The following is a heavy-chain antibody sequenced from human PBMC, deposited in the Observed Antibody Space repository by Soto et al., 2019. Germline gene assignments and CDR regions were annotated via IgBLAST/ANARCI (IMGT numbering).Heavy chain of an antibody. CDR3: ARDGETLTTVTKIHYYYYGMDV. V-gene: IGHV1-18*01. D-gene: IGHD4-17*01. CDR1: GYTFTSYG. Sequence: GASVKVSCKASGYTFTSYGISWVRQAPGQGLEWMGWISAYNGNTNYAQKLQGRVTMTTDTSTSTAYMELRSLRSDDTAVYYCARDGETLTTVTKIHYYYYGMDVWGQGTTVTVSS. CDR2: ISAYNGNT. J-gene: IGHJ6*02.